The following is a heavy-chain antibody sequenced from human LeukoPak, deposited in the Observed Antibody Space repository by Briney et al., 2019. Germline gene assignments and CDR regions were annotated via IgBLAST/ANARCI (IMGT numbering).Heavy chain of an antibody. V-gene: IGHV4-34*08. Sequence: PGGSLRLSCAASGFTFSSYSMNWVRQAPGKGLEWIGEINHSGSTNYNPSLKSRVTISVDTSKNQFSLKLSSVTAADTAVYYCATSAMVRGVYNWFDPWGQGTLVTVSS. J-gene: IGHJ5*02. CDR2: INHSGST. CDR3: ATSAMVRGVYNWFDP. D-gene: IGHD3-10*01. CDR1: GFTFSSYS.